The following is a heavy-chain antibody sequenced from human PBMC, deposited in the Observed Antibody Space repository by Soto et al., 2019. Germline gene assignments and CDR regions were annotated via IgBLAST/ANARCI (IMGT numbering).Heavy chain of an antibody. J-gene: IGHJ3*02. CDR3: TPDPTVYDDIWGSYSWDAFDI. CDR1: GFTFSNAW. V-gene: IGHV3-15*01. CDR2: ITSKTDGGTT. Sequence: EVQLVESGGGLVKHGGSLRLSCAASGFTFSNAWMSWVRQAPGTGLEWVCRITSKTDGGTTDYAAPVKGRVTISRDDSKNTLYLQMNSLKSEDTAVYYGTPDPTVYDDIWGSYSWDAFDIGGQGTMVTVSS. D-gene: IGHD3-16*01.